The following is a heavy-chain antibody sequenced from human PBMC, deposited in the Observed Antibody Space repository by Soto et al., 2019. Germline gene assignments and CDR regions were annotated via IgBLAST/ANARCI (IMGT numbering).Heavy chain of an antibody. CDR2: ISFDGSRK. CDR3: GKDKAKVAIVNWGGDS. J-gene: IGHJ4*02. D-gene: IGHD5-12*01. Sequence: QVQLVESGGGVVQPGTSLRLSCAASGFIFSDYDMYWVRQAPGRGLEWVAIISFDGSRKYHGDSVKGRFTISRDSFRNTVYLQLNSLRAEDTAVYYCGKDKAKVAIVNWGGDSWGQGTLVTVSS. CDR1: GFIFSDYD. V-gene: IGHV3-30*18.